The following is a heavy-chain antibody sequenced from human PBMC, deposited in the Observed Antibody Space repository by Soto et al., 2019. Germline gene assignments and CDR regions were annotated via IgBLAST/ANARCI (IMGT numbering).Heavy chain of an antibody. J-gene: IGHJ6*03. D-gene: IGHD5-12*01. CDR2: IYPGDSDT. CDR3: ARHAYSGYDYYYYYMDV. CDR1: GYSFTSYW. Sequence: PGESLKISCKGSGYSFTSYWIGWVRQMPGKGLEWMGIIYPGDSDTRYSPSFQGQVTISADKSISTAYLQWSSLKASDTAMYYCARHAYSGYDYYYYYMDVWGKGTTVTVSS. V-gene: IGHV5-51*01.